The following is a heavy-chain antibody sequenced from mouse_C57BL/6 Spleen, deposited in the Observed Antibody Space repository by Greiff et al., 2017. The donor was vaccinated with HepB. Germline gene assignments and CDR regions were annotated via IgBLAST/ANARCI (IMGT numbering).Heavy chain of an antibody. V-gene: IGHV1-69*01. Sequence: RAGAGLVGPGSAGGGCVKSSGCTFTSYWMHWVRQRSGQGLEWIGEIDPSDSYTNYNQKFKGKSTLTVDKSSSTAYMQLSSLTSEDSAVYYCAREAELRITTVGWYYFDYWGQGTTLTVSS. D-gene: IGHD1-1*01. CDR1: GCTFTSYW. CDR2: IDPSDSYT. CDR3: AREAELRITTVGWYYFDY. J-gene: IGHJ2*01.